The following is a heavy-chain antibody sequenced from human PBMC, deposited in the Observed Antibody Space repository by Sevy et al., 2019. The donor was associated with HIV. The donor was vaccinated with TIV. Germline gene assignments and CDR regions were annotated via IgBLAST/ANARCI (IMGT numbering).Heavy chain of an antibody. Sequence: GGSLRLSCAASGFTFSTYTMNWVRQAPGKGLEWVSAISGIGVSTYYADSVKGRFTISRDKSKNTLYLQMNNLRAEDTGVYYCAKGDSTFYGMDVWGQGTTVTVSS. CDR3: AKGDSTFYGMDV. J-gene: IGHJ6*02. D-gene: IGHD6-13*01. CDR1: GFTFSTYT. V-gene: IGHV3-23*01. CDR2: ISGIGVST.